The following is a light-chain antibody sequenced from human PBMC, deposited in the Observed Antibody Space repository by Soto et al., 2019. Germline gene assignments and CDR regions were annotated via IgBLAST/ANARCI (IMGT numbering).Light chain of an antibody. CDR3: QQYNSYSWT. Sequence: DIQMTQSPSTLSASVGDRVTITCRASQSISSSLAWYQKKPGKAPKLLIDMASSLESGVPSRVSGSGSGTEFPHTISSLQPDDFATYYCQQYNSYSWTFGQGTRVEIK. CDR1: QSISSS. J-gene: IGKJ1*01. CDR2: MAS. V-gene: IGKV1-5*03.